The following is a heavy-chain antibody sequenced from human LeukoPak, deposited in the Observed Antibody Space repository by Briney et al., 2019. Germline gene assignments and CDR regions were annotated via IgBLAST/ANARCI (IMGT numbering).Heavy chain of an antibody. V-gene: IGHV1-69*13. CDR2: IIPIFGTA. CDR3: ARDQGIAAAGTAYFDL. D-gene: IGHD6-13*01. CDR1: GGTFSSYA. J-gene: IGHJ2*01. Sequence: ASVKVSCKASGGTFSSYAISWVRQAPGQGLEWMGGIIPIFGTANYAQKFQGRVTITADESTSTAYMELSSLRSEDTAVYYCARDQGIAAAGTAYFDLWGRGTLVTVSS.